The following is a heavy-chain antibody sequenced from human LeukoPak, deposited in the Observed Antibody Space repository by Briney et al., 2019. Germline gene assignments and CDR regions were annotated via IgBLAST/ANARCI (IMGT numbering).Heavy chain of an antibody. D-gene: IGHD3/OR15-3a*01. CDR2: IYHSGST. CDR3: ARSGYYTVGTFDI. J-gene: IGHJ3*02. V-gene: IGHV4-30-2*01. Sequence: SQTLSLTCAVSGASISSGSYSWGWIRQPPGKGLEWIGYIYHSGSTYDNPSLSSRVTISVDRSKNQFSLKLSSVTAADTAVYYCARSGYYTVGTFDIWGQGTMATVSS. CDR1: GASISSGSYS.